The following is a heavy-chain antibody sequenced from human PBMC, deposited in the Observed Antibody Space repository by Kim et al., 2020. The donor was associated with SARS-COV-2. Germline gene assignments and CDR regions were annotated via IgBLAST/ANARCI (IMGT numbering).Heavy chain of an antibody. V-gene: IGHV3-33*08. CDR2: IWYDGSNK. CDR1: GFTFSSYG. D-gene: IGHD3-22*01. J-gene: IGHJ1*01. CDR3: ARDYQERWLSQYFQH. Sequence: GGSLRLSCAASGFTFSSYGMHWVRQAPGKGLEWVAVIWYDGSNKYYADSVKGRFTISRDNSKNTLYLQMNSLRAEDTAVYYCARDYQERWLSQYFQHWGQGTLVTVSS.